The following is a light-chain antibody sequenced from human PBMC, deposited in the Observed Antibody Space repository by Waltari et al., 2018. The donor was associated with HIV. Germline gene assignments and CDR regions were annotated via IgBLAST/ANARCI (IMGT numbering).Light chain of an antibody. CDR3: ASFTGDNTVI. V-gene: IGLV2-14*03. CDR2: DVD. J-gene: IGLJ2*01. Sequence: AVTQPASVSGLPGQSTTISCTGDDSDFGLYNFVSWYQQHSGKPPRRILYDVDSRASGVSDRFSGSMSGNTASLTISGLRAEDKGHYYCASFTGDNTVIFGGGTEVTVL. CDR1: DSDFGLYNF.